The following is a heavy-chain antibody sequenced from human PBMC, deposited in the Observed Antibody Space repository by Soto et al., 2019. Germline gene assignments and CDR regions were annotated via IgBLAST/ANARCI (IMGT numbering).Heavy chain of an antibody. CDR3: ARGNHLFRPMGYCSGGSCFHFDY. CDR2: INHSGST. Sequence: SETLSLTCAVYGGSFSGYYWSWIRQPPGKGLEWIGEINHSGSTNYNPSLKSRVTISVDTSKNQFSLKLSSVTAADTAVYYCARGNHLFRPMGYCSGGSCFHFDYWGQGTLVTVSS. V-gene: IGHV4-34*01. D-gene: IGHD2-15*01. J-gene: IGHJ4*02. CDR1: GGSFSGYY.